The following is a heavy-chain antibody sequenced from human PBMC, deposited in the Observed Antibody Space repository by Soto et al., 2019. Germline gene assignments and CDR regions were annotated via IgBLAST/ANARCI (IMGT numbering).Heavy chain of an antibody. D-gene: IGHD1-26*01. V-gene: IGHV6-1*01. Sequence: PSQTLSLTCAITGDSVSSNSAGWSWVRQSPSRGLEWLGRTYYRSKWYYEYAVSVRGRITINPDTSKNQYSLQLNSVTPEDTAVYCCARGEQYSGTIFEYGGPGALVDVSS. CDR2: TYYRSKWYY. J-gene: IGHJ4*01. CDR1: GDSVSSNSAG. CDR3: ARGEQYSGTIFEY.